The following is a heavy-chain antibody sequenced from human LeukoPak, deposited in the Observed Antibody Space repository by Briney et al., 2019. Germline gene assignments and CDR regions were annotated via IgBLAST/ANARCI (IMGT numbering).Heavy chain of an antibody. V-gene: IGHV4-59*08. Sequence: MPSVTLFLTCSVSGGYINNYYWSWIRQPPGKGLEWIAHIYYNDSTNYKPSLKSRVTISVDTSKNQFSLMLSSVTAADTAVYYCARHNARLRGWIGEVDFWGQGALVTVSS. J-gene: IGHJ4*02. D-gene: IGHD3-10*01. CDR1: GGYINNYY. CDR2: IYYNDST. CDR3: ARHNARLRGWIGEVDF.